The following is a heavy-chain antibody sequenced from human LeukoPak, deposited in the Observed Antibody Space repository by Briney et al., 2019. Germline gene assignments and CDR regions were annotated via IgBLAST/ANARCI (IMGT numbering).Heavy chain of an antibody. CDR3: ARDIFYGDYPSDAFDI. J-gene: IGHJ3*02. Sequence: SVKVSCKASGGTFSSYAISWVRQAPGQGLEWMGGIIPIFGTANYAQKFQGRVTITTDESTSTAYMELSSLRSDDTAVYYCARDIFYGDYPSDAFDIWGQGTMVTVSS. D-gene: IGHD4-17*01. CDR1: GGTFSSYA. V-gene: IGHV1-69*05. CDR2: IIPIFGTA.